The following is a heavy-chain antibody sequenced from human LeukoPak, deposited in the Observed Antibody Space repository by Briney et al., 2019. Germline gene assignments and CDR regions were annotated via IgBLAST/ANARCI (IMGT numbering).Heavy chain of an antibody. CDR3: ASRSSVAASGPG. CDR2: INQDGSEK. CDR1: GFTFGDYA. Sequence: PGGSLRLSCTASGFTFGDYAMSWFRQAPGKGLEWVANINQDGSEKYYVDSVKGRFTISRDNAKNSLYLQMSSLRAEDTALYYCASRSSVAASGPGWGQGTLVTVSS. J-gene: IGHJ4*02. V-gene: IGHV3-7*01. D-gene: IGHD2-15*01.